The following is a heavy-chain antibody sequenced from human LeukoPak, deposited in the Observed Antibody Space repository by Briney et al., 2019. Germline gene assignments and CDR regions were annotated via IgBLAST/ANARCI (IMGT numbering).Heavy chain of an antibody. CDR3: VRGSCSSTICYIDY. CDR2: LNPSSGGA. D-gene: IGHD2-2*01. CDR1: GYTFTGYY. J-gene: IGHJ4*02. Sequence: ASVKVSCKTSGYTFTGYYLPWVRQAPGQGLEWMGWLNPSSGGAGSALMFQGRVSMTRDTSTSTAYMELSRLTSDDTAVYYCVRGSCSSTICYIDYWGQGTLDTVSS. V-gene: IGHV1-2*02.